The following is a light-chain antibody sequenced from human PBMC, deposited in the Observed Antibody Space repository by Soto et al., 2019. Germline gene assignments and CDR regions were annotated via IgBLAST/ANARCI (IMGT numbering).Light chain of an antibody. V-gene: IGKV3-15*01. CDR1: QSVSSN. J-gene: IGKJ2*01. Sequence: EIVMTQSSATLSVSPGERATLSCRASQSVSSNLAWYQQKPGQAPRLLIYGASTRATGIPARFSGIGSGTEFTLTISSLQSEDFAVYYCQQYNNWPYTFGQGTKLEIK. CDR3: QQYNNWPYT. CDR2: GAS.